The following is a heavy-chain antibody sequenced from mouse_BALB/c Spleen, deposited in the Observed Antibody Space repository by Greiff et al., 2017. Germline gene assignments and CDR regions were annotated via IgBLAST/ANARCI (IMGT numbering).Heavy chain of an antibody. D-gene: IGHD2-4*01. V-gene: IGHV2-6-5*01. J-gene: IGHJ4*01. CDR3: AKQRRLSYYDYDVAMDY. CDR1: GFSLTDYG. CDR2: IWGGGST. Sequence: QVQLQQSGPGLVAPSQSLSITCTVSGFSLTDYGVSWIRQPPGKGLEWLGVIWGGGSTYYNSALKSRLSISKDNSKSQVFLKMNSLQTDDTAMYYCAKQRRLSYYDYDVAMDYWGQGTSVTGSS.